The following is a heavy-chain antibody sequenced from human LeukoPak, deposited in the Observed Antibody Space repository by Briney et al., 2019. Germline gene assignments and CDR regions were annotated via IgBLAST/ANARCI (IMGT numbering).Heavy chain of an antibody. CDR1: GFTFSNYG. Sequence: GGSLRLSCAASGFTFSNYGMHWVRQAPGKGLEWVAFIRYDEINKYYAGSVKGRFTISRDSSKNTLYLQMNSLRAEDTAVYYCAKDRGYHYDSSGYYRMDAFDIWGQGTMVTVSS. D-gene: IGHD3-22*01. J-gene: IGHJ3*02. CDR3: AKDRGYHYDSSGYYRMDAFDI. CDR2: IRYDEINK. V-gene: IGHV3-30*02.